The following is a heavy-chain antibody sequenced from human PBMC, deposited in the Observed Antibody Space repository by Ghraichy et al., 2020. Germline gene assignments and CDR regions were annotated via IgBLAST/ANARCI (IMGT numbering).Heavy chain of an antibody. Sequence: ISGSGGSTYYADSVKGRFTISRDNSKNTLYLQMNSLRAEDTAVYYCAKDITMIVVANFQHWGLVILVT. CDR3: AKDITMIVVANFQH. J-gene: IGHJ1*01. D-gene: IGHD3-22*01. CDR2: ISGSGGST. V-gene: IGHV3-23*01.